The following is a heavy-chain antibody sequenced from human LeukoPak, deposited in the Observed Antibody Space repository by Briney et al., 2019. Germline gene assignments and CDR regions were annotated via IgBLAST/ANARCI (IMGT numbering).Heavy chain of an antibody. CDR2: INHSGST. CDR3: ARPYGPGNY. CDR1: GRSFSGYY. V-gene: IGHV4-34*01. D-gene: IGHD3-10*01. Sequence: SETLSLTCAVYGRSFSGYYWSWIRQPPGKGLEWIGEINHSGSTNYNPSLKSRVTISVDTSKNQFSLKLSSVTAADTAVYYCARPYGPGNYWGQGTLVTVSS. J-gene: IGHJ4*02.